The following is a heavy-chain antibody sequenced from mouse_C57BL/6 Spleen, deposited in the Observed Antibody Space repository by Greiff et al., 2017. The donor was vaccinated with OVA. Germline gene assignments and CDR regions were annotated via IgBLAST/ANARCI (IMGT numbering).Heavy chain of an antibody. CDR2: ISYDGSN. CDR3: ARDLPPGY. V-gene: IGHV3-6*01. D-gene: IGHD5-5*01. CDR1: GYSITSGYY. Sequence: EVQLQESGPGLVKPSQSLSLTCSVTGYSITSGYYWNWIRQFPGNKLEWMGYISYDGSNNYNPSLKNRISITRDTSKNQFFLKLNSVTTEDTATYYCARDLPPGYWGQGTTLTVSS. J-gene: IGHJ2*01.